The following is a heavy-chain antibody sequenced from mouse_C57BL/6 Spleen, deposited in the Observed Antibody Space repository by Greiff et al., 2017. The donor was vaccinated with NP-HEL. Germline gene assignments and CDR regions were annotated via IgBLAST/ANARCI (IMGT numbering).Heavy chain of an antibody. V-gene: IGHV1-55*01. J-gene: IGHJ3*01. D-gene: IGHD3-2*02. CDR1: GYTFTSYW. Sequence: QVQLQQPGAELVKPGASVKMSCKASGYTFTSYWITWVKQRPGQGLEWIGDIYPGSGSTNYNEKFKSKATLTVATSSSTAYMQLSSLTSEDSAVYDGARSGDSSGYRTWFAYGGQGTLVTVSA. CDR2: IYPGSGST. CDR3: ARSGDSSGYRTWFAY.